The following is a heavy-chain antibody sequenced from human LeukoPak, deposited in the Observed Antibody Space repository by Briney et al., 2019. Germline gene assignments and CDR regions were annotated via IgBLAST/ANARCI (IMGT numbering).Heavy chain of an antibody. V-gene: IGHV3-30*18. CDR3: AKQDTSSSRGGYFDY. J-gene: IGHJ4*02. Sequence: GRSLRLSCAASAFTFSNYAMHWVRQAPGKGLEWVALISSDGSNKYYADSVKGRFTISRDNSKNTLYLQMNSLRAEDTAVYYCAKQDTSSSRGGYFDYWGQGTLVTVSS. CDR1: AFTFSNYA. D-gene: IGHD2-2*01. CDR2: ISSDGSNK.